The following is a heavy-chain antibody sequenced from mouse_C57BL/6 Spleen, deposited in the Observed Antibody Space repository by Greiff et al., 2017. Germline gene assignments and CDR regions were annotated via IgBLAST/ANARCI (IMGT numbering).Heavy chain of an antibody. Sequence: EVMLVESGGGLVQPKGSLKLSCAASGFTFNTYAMHWVRQAPGKGLEWVARIRSKSSNYATYYADSVKDRFTISRDDSQSMLYLQMNNLKTEDTAMYYCVRNYGSSLYWYFDVWCTGTTVTVSS. CDR1: GFTFNTYA. D-gene: IGHD1-1*01. CDR3: VRNYGSSLYWYFDV. V-gene: IGHV10-3*01. CDR2: IRSKSSNYAT. J-gene: IGHJ1*03.